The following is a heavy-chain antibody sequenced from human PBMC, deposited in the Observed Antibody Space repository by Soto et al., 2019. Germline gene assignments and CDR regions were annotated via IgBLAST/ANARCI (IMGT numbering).Heavy chain of an antibody. D-gene: IGHD3-10*01. CDR3: ATSYGSGSTHFDS. V-gene: IGHV1-69*02. CDR2: VNPIVGMS. Sequence: QVQLVQSGPEVKKPGSSVKVSCTASGGTFNSYTLNWVRQAPGQRPEWVGRVNPIVGMSSSASKFQGRVTMTADKSTNMAYLDLTGLKSEDTAVYYCATSYGSGSTHFDSWGQGTLVTVSS. J-gene: IGHJ5*01. CDR1: GGTFNSYT.